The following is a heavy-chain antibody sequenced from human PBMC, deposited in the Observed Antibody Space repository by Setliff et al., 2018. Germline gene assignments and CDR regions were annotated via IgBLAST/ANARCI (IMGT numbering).Heavy chain of an antibody. CDR2: IYYSGST. CDR3: ARRRLYSSSWFEGAGAFDI. J-gene: IGHJ3*02. D-gene: IGHD6-13*01. V-gene: IGHV4-39*01. Sequence: SETLSLTCTVSGGSISSSSYYWGWIRQPPGKGLEWIGSIYYSGSTYYNPSLKSRVTISVDTSKNQFSLKLSSVTAADTAVYYCARRRLYSSSWFEGAGAFDIWGQGTMVTVSS. CDR1: GGSISSSSYY.